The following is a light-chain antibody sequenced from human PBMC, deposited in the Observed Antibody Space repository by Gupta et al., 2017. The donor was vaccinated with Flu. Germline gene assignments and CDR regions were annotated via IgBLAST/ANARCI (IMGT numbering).Light chain of an antibody. CDR1: SSYIGSDT. J-gene: IGLJ3*02. V-gene: IGLV1-44*01. CDR2: NNS. Sequence: QSMLTQPPSASGTPGQRVTISCSTSSSYIGSDTVNWYQHVPGTAPKLLIYNNSQRPSGVPDRFSGSKSGASASLAITGLQSEDEADYYCAAWDDTLNGPVFGGGTKLPVL. CDR3: AAWDDTLNGPV.